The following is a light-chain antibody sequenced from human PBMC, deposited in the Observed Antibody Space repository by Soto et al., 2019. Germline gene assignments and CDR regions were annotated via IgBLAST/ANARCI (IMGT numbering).Light chain of an antibody. V-gene: IGLV1-47*01. CDR2: RNN. J-gene: IGLJ2*01. Sequence: QSVLTQPPSASGTPGQRVTISCSGSSYNIGSNYVYWYQQLPGTVPQLLIYRNNEWPSGVPDRFSGSKSGTSAPLAISGLRSEDEADYYCAAWDDSLSGVVFGGGTKLTVL. CDR1: SYNIGSNY. CDR3: AAWDDSLSGVV.